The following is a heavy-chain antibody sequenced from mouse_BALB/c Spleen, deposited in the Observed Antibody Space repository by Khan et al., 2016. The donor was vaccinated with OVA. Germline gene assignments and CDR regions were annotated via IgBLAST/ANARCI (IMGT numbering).Heavy chain of an antibody. CDR3: ARKNYYGDAVDD. J-gene: IGHJ4*01. Sequence: EVQLVESGPGLVKPSQSLSLTCTVTGYSITSNYAWNWIRQFPGNKLEWMGYISYSGSTSYKPSLKSRISITRDTSKHQFFLQLNSVTTEDTATYNCARKNYYGDAVDDWGQGTSVTVSS. CDR1: GYSITSNYA. V-gene: IGHV3-2*02. CDR2: ISYSGST. D-gene: IGHD1-2*01.